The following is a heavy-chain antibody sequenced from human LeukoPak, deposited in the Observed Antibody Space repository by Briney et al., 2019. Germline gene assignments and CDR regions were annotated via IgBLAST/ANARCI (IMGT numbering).Heavy chain of an antibody. CDR3: AKGYCSSTSCYVWENWFDP. D-gene: IGHD2-2*01. CDR1: GFTFSSYG. V-gene: IGHV3-30*18. Sequence: PGGSLRLSCAASGFTFSSYGMHWVRQAPGKGLEWVAVISYDGSNKYYADSVKGRFTISRDNSKNTLYLQMNSLRAEDTAVYYCAKGYCSSTSCYVWENWFDPWGQGTLVTVSS. CDR2: ISYDGSNK. J-gene: IGHJ5*02.